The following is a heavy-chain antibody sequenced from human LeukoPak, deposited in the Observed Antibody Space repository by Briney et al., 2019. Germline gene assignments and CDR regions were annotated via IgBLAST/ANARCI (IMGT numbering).Heavy chain of an antibody. J-gene: IGHJ5*02. Sequence: PGGSLRLSCAPSGFIFDDYGMSWVRQAPGKGLEWVSGISWSSDNIDYADSVKGRFTISRDNAKNSLYLQMNSLRVEDTALYYCAKDSGSSSGYESWFDPWGQGTLVTVSS. CDR2: ISWSSDNI. CDR1: GFIFDDYG. CDR3: AKDSGSSSGYESWFDP. D-gene: IGHD5-12*01. V-gene: IGHV3-9*01.